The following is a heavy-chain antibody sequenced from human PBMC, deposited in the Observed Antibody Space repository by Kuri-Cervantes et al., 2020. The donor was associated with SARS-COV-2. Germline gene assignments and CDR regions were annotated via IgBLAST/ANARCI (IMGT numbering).Heavy chain of an antibody. V-gene: IGHV3-30-3*01. CDR3: ARDIVVVPAAISDG. CDR2: ISYDGSNK. CDR1: GFTFSSYA. Sequence: GGSLRLSCAASGFTFSSYAMHWVRQAPGKGLEWVAVISYDGSNKYYADSVKGRFTISRDNAKNSLYLQMNSLRAEDTAVYYCARDIVVVPAAISDGWGQGTLVTVSS. D-gene: IGHD2-2*02. J-gene: IGHJ4*02.